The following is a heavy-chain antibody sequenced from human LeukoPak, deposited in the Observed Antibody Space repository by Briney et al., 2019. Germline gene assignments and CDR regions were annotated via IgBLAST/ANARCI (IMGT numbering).Heavy chain of an antibody. Sequence: GESLKISCKGSGYSFTSYYMHWVRQAPGQGLEWMGWINPNSGGTNYAQKFQGRVTMTRDTSISTAYMELSRLRSDDTAVYYCARGRLVVVPAAIEEFDYWGQGTLVTVSS. CDR1: GYSFTSYY. D-gene: IGHD2-2*02. V-gene: IGHV1-2*02. CDR2: INPNSGGT. CDR3: ARGRLVVVPAAIEEFDY. J-gene: IGHJ4*02.